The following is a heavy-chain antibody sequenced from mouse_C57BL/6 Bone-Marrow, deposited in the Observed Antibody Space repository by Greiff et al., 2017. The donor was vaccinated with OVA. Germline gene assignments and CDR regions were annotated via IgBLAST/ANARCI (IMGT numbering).Heavy chain of an antibody. V-gene: IGHV1-63*01. CDR2: IYPGGGYT. J-gene: IGHJ4*01. Sequence: VKLQQSGAELVRPGTSVKMSCKASGYTFTNYWIGWAKQRPGHGLEWIGDIYPGGGYTNYNEKFKGKATLTADKSSSTAYMQFSSLTSEDSAIYYCARLRWGYAMDYWGQGTSVTVSS. D-gene: IGHD1-1*02. CDR3: ARLRWGYAMDY. CDR1: GYTFTNYW.